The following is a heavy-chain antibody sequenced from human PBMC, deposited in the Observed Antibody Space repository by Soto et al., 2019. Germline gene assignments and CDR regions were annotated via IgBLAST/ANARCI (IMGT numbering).Heavy chain of an antibody. J-gene: IGHJ4*02. D-gene: IGHD6-13*01. CDR3: ARAGKSSSWYVLDY. CDR2: IYYSGST. CDR1: GGSISSYY. V-gene: IGHV4-59*01. Sequence: ASETLSLTCTVSGGSISSYYWSWIRQPPGKGLEWIGYIYYSGSTNYNPSLKSRVTISVDTSKNQFSLKLSSMTAADTAVYYCARAGKSSSWYVLDYWGQGTLVTVSS.